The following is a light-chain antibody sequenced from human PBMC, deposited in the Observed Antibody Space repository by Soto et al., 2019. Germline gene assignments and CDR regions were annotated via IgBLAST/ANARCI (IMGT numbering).Light chain of an antibody. CDR3: QQYCSTPRVT. J-gene: IGKJ2*01. CDR2: GAS. CDR1: QSVSISH. V-gene: IGKV3-20*01. Sequence: EIVLTQSPGTLSLSPGERATLSCRASQSVSISHLAWYQQKPGQAPRLLIYGASIRATGIPDRFSGSGSGTDFTLTISTLEPEDFAVYYCQQYCSTPRVTFGQGTKLEIK.